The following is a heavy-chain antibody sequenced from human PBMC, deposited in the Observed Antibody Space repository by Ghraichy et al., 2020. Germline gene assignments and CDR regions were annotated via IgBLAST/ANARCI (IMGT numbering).Heavy chain of an antibody. Sequence: GESLNISCKAAGYSFANYWIGWVRQMPGKGLEWMGIIYLGDSDTRYSPSFQGQVTISADKSISTAYLQWNSLKASDTAMYYCARSPSLVRGGAFDYWGQGTLVTVSS. CDR1: GYSFANYW. CDR3: ARSPSLVRGGAFDY. D-gene: IGHD1-26*01. J-gene: IGHJ4*02. V-gene: IGHV5-51*01. CDR2: IYLGDSDT.